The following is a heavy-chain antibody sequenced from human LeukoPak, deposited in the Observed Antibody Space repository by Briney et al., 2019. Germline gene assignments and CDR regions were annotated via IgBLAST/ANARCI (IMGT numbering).Heavy chain of an antibody. D-gene: IGHD5-18*01. CDR2: ISSGGNT. V-gene: IGHV3-23*01. CDR3: AKGGYSYGYFDY. CDR1: GFTFSNYA. J-gene: IGHJ4*02. Sequence: PGGSLRLSCAASGFTFSNYAMSWGRQAPGKGLEWVSVISSGGNTYFADSVKGRFTISRDNSENTLYLQMNSLRAEDSAVCYCAKGGYSYGYFDYWGQGILVTVSS.